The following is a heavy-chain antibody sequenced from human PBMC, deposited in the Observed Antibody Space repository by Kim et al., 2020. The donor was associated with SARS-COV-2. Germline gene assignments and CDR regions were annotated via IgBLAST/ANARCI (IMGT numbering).Heavy chain of an antibody. D-gene: IGHD3-10*01. CDR1: GGSISSDY. J-gene: IGHJ4*02. V-gene: IGHV4-59*08. CDR2: MSVSAST. CDR3: ARLFRPSPYGFFDY. Sequence: SEILSLTCDVSGGSISSDYWGWIRKPPGKGLEWITYMSVSASTQYNPSLRSRVTISVDTSRRQFSLKLTSVSAADTAVYYCARLFRPSPYGFFDYWGQGILVTVSP.